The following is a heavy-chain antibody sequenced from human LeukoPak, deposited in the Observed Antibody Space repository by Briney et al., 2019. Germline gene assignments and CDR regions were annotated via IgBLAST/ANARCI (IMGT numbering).Heavy chain of an antibody. CDR3: ARLFSRGWEYHFGLDV. D-gene: IGHD6-19*01. CDR2: INYSGST. V-gene: IGHV4-39*01. J-gene: IGHJ6*02. CDR1: GGSISTDASY. Sequence: PSETLSLTCTVSGGSISTDASYWAWIRQPPGKGLEWIGSINYSGSTYYSSSLKSRVTLSVDTSKNQFSLKMSSVTAADTAVFYCARLFSRGWEYHFGLDVWGQGTTVTVS.